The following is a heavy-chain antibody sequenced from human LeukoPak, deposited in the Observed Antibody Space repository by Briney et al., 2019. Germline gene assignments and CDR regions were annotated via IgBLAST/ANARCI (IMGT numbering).Heavy chain of an antibody. CDR2: ISWNSGSI. V-gene: IGHV3-9*01. CDR3: AKDSRSAIFYGMDV. CDR1: GFTFGDYA. D-gene: IGHD3-3*02. Sequence: PGRSLRLSCAASGFTFGDYAMHWVRQGPGKGLEWVSGISWNSGSIGYADSVKGRFTISRDNAKNSLYLQMNSLRAEDTALYYCAKDSRSAIFYGMDVWGQGTTVTVSS. J-gene: IGHJ6*02.